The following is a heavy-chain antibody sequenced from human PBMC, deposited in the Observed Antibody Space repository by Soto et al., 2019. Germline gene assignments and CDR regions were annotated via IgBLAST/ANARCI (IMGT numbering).Heavy chain of an antibody. CDR2: ISSSGSPI. J-gene: IGHJ5*02. D-gene: IGHD2-2*02. CDR3: VRSWGVYCSSTRCYSPWLDP. V-gene: IGHV3-48*03. CDR1: GFTFSSHE. Sequence: GGSLRLSCVASGFTFSSHEMNWVRQAPGKGLEWVSYISSSGSPIDYADSVRGRFTISRDNAKNSVILQMNSLRVEDTAVYYCVRSWGVYCSSTRCYSPWLDPWGQGTLVTVSS.